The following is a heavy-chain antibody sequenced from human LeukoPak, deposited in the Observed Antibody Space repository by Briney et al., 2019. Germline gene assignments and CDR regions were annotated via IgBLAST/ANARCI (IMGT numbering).Heavy chain of an antibody. CDR3: ARVYYYDSSAAIDY. CDR1: GGSFSGYY. D-gene: IGHD3-22*01. V-gene: IGHV4-34*01. Sequence: KPSETLSLTCGVYGGSFSGYYWNWIRQPPGMGLEWIGEINHRGGTGYNPSLKSRATMSVDTSKNVFSLKLTSVTAADTAVYYCARVYYYDSSAAIDYWGQGILVTVSS. CDR2: INHRGGT. J-gene: IGHJ4*02.